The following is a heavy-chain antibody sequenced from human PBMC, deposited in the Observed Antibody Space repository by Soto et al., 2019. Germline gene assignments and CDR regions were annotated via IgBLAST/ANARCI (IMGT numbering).Heavy chain of an antibody. CDR1: GGSFSGYY. Sequence: SETLSVTCAVYGGSFSGYYWSWIRQPPGKGLEWIGEINHSGSTNYNPSLKSRVTISVDTSKNQFSLKLSSVTAADTAVYYCARDRGLLLWFGELYWFDPWGQGTLVTVSS. CDR3: ARDRGLLLWFGELYWFDP. J-gene: IGHJ5*02. D-gene: IGHD3-10*01. CDR2: INHSGST. V-gene: IGHV4-34*01.